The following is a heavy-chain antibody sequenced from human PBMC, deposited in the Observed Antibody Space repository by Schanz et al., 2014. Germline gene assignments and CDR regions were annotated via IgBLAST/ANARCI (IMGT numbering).Heavy chain of an antibody. J-gene: IGHJ2*01. CDR3: AKDAPYPFDL. V-gene: IGHV3-23*01. CDR1: GFTFSTHA. CDR2: ISGDHRNT. Sequence: EMQLLESGGGLIQPGGSLRLSCAASGFTFSTHAMSCVRQAPGKGLEWVSSISGDHRNTFYADSVKGRFTISRDNSKNTLYLQMNSLRAEDTAIYYCAKDAPYPFDLWGRGTLITVSS.